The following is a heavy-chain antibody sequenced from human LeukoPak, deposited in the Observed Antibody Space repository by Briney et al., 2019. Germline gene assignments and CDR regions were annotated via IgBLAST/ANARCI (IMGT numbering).Heavy chain of an antibody. CDR3: AKGGDVAVVPAAGPYYAMDV. Sequence: GGSLRPSCVASGFTLSSYTLNWVRRAPGKGLEWVSVISRRGDTKYYADSVKGWFTISRDNSKNTVFLQMNSLSADDTATYYCAKGGDVAVVPAAGPYYAMDVWGQGTTVTVSS. CDR2: ISRRGDTK. V-gene: IGHV3-23*01. CDR1: GFTLSSYT. J-gene: IGHJ6*02. D-gene: IGHD2-2*01.